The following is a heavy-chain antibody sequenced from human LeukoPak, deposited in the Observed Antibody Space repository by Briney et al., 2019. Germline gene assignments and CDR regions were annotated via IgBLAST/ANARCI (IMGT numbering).Heavy chain of an antibody. Sequence: ASVKVSCKASGYTFTDHYMHWVRQAPGQGFEWLGWINPNDGDTDYAQKFQGRVTMTRDTSISTAHMEVSRLRSDDTAVYYCARANFLYCSSSTCLFDYWGQGTLVAVSS. D-gene: IGHD2-2*01. CDR1: GYTFTDHY. CDR3: ARANFLYCSSSTCLFDY. J-gene: IGHJ4*02. CDR2: INPNDGDT. V-gene: IGHV1-2*02.